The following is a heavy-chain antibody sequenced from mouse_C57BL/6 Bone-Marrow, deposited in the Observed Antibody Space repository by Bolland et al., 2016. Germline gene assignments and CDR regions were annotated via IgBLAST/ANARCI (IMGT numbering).Heavy chain of an antibody. V-gene: IGHV14-3*01. D-gene: IGHD2-1*01. CDR2: NT. Sequence: NTKYAPKFQGKATITADTSSNTAYLQLSSLTSEDTAIYYCARGIYYGNYGYWGQGTLV. CDR3: ARGIYYGNYGY. J-gene: IGHJ3*01.